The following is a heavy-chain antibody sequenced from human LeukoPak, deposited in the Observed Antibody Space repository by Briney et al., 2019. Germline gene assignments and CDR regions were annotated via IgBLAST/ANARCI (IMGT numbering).Heavy chain of an antibody. D-gene: IGHD3-9*01. J-gene: IGHJ4*02. CDR3: ARASVDWLSIHRSLDY. Sequence: SETLSLTCTVSGGSISSGGYYWSWIRQHPGKGLEWIGYIYYSGSTYYNPSLKSRVTISVDTSKNQFSLKLSSVTAADTAVYYCARASVDWLSIHRSLDYWGQGTLSPSPQ. CDR2: IYYSGST. CDR1: GGSISSGGYY. V-gene: IGHV4-31*03.